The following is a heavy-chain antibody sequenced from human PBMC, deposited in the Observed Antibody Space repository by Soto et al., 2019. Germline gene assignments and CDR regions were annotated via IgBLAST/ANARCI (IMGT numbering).Heavy chain of an antibody. CDR2: MNANDGHT. Sequence: ASVKVSCKASGYTFTNYDINWVRQATGQGPEWMGWMNANDGHTGYAQKFQGRVTMTRDTSVATAYMELSSLTSEDTAVYYCARSPPSTGYFDPWGQGTRVTVS. D-gene: IGHD1-1*01. V-gene: IGHV1-8*01. CDR3: ARSPPSTGYFDP. CDR1: GYTFTNYD. J-gene: IGHJ5*02.